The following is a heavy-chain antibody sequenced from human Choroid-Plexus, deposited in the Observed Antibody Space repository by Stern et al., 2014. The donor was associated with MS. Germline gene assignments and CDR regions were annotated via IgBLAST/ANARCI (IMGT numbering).Heavy chain of an antibody. J-gene: IGHJ4*02. V-gene: IGHV3-30*18. CDR1: GFSFSSFG. CDR2: ISYDGSK. Sequence: QLVQSGGGVVQPGRPLRLSCAASGFSFSSFGMHWVRQAPGKGLEWVALISYDGSKDYADSVKGRFAICRDNSKNTLYLQMNSLRAEDTAVYYCAKDRQYLTFFFDFWGQGSLVTVSS. CDR3: AKDRQYLTFFFDF. D-gene: IGHD2/OR15-2a*01.